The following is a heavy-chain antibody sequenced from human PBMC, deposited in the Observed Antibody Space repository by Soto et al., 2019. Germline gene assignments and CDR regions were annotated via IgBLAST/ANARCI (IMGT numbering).Heavy chain of an antibody. CDR1: GFTFSRYA. J-gene: IGHJ4*02. V-gene: IGHV3-23*01. Sequence: EVHLLDSGGGLVQPGGSLRLSCAASGFTFSRYALNWVRQAPGKGLEWVAEISGSGTSTYYAPSVKGRFIISSDSSKNPFYLRMNSLRAEDTAMHYCARSLSALFSLGDFKYWCQGALVTVSS. D-gene: IGHD2-21*01. CDR3: ARSLSALFSLGDFKY. CDR2: ISGSGTST.